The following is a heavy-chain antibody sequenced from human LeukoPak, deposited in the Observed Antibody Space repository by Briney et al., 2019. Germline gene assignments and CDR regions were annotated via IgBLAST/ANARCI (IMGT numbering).Heavy chain of an antibody. CDR1: GYTFTDYY. J-gene: IGHJ4*02. Sequence: ASVKVSCKASGYTFTDYYMHWVRQAPGQGLEWMGWINPNSGGTNYAQKFQGRVTMTRDTSISTAYMELSRLRSDDTAVYYCARDHTGIAAAGDYWGQGTLVTVSS. D-gene: IGHD6-13*01. CDR2: INPNSGGT. V-gene: IGHV1-2*02. CDR3: ARDHTGIAAAGDY.